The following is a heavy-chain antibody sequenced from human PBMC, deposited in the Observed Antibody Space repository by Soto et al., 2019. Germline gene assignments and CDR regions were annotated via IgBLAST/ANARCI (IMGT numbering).Heavy chain of an antibody. CDR3: ARGRYCSGGSCHDAFDI. Sequence: EVQLVESGGGLVQPGGSLRLSCAASGFTVSSNYMSWVRQAPGKGLEWVSVIYSGGSTYYADSVKGRFTISRHNSKNTLYLQMNSLRAEDTAVYYCARGRYCSGGSCHDAFDIWGKVTMVTVSS. CDR2: IYSGGST. V-gene: IGHV3-53*04. D-gene: IGHD2-15*01. J-gene: IGHJ3*02. CDR1: GFTVSSNY.